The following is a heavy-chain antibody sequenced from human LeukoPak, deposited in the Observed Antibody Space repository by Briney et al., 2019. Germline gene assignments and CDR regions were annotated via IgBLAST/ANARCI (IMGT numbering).Heavy chain of an antibody. CDR3: ARAGVDYYDSSDYYYPWY. CDR2: IRYDGSNK. CDR1: GFTFSSYD. V-gene: IGHV3-30*02. D-gene: IGHD3-22*01. J-gene: IGHJ4*02. Sequence: SGGSLRLTCAASGFTFSSYDMHWVRQAPGKGLEWVTFIRYDGSNKYYADSVKGRFTISRDNSKNTLYLQMNNLRAEDTAVYYCARAGVDYYDSSDYYYPWYWGQGTLVTVSS.